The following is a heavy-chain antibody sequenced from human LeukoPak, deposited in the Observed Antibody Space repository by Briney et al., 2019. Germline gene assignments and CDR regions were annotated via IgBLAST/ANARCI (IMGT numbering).Heavy chain of an antibody. CDR2: INTDGSST. D-gene: IGHD1-1*01. V-gene: IGHV3-74*01. CDR3: VRYGRRANDQPFDV. Sequence: GGALRLSCAASGFTLSNYWIHWVRQAPGKGLVWVSRINTDGSSTNYADSVRGRFTVSRDHAKNSLFLHMNSLRAEDTAVYYCVRYGRRANDQPFDVWGQGTMVTVSS. CDR1: GFTLSNYW. J-gene: IGHJ3*01.